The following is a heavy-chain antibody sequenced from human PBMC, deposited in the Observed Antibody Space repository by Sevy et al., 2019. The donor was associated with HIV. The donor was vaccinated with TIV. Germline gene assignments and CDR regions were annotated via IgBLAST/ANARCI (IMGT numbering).Heavy chain of an antibody. J-gene: IGHJ4*02. D-gene: IGHD1-26*01. V-gene: IGHV1-8*01. CDR1: GYTFTSYD. Sequence: ASVKVSCKASGYTFTSYDINWVRQATGQGLEWMGWMNPNSGNTGYAQKFQGRVTMTRNTSISTAYMELSSLRSEETAVYYCARWLYSGSSLPFFLDYWGQGTLVTVSS. CDR3: ARWLYSGSSLPFFLDY. CDR2: MNPNSGNT.